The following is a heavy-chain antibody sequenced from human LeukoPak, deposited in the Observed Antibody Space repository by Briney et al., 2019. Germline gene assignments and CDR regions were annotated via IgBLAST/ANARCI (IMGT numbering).Heavy chain of an antibody. CDR3: ARDQYYDVSTYYEIDY. D-gene: IGHD3-22*01. CDR1: GCSLSSSSYY. J-gene: IGHJ4*02. Sequence: SETLSLTCTVSGCSLSSSSYYWGWIRQPPGKGLEGIGSNYYSGSTYYNPSLKRPVPISVDTSKTQSSLKLSSVPAADTAVYYCARDQYYDVSTYYEIDYWGQGTLVTVSS. CDR2: NYYSGST. V-gene: IGHV4-39*07.